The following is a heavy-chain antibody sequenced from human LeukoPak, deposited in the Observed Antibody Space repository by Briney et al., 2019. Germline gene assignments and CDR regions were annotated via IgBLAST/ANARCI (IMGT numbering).Heavy chain of an antibody. CDR2: IYYSGST. Sequence: PSETLSLTCTVSGGSISSSSYYWGWIRQPPGKRLEWIGYIYYSGSTNYNPSLKSRVTISVDTSKNQFSLKLSTVTAADTAVYYCARHGPTYYYGSGSYDYYYYYMDVWGKGTTVTVSS. V-gene: IGHV4-61*05. D-gene: IGHD3-10*01. J-gene: IGHJ6*03. CDR1: GGSISSSSYY. CDR3: ARHGPTYYYGSGSYDYYYYYMDV.